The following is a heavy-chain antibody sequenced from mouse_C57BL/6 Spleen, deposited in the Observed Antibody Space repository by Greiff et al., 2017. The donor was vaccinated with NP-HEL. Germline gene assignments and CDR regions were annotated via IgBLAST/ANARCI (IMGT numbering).Heavy chain of an antibody. J-gene: IGHJ3*01. V-gene: IGHV5-9*01. CDR2: ISGGGGNT. D-gene: IGHD2-4*01. CDR1: GFTFSSYT. CDR3: ARLHYDHAGFAY. Sequence: EVKLMESGGGLVKPGGSLKLSCAASGFTFSSYTMSWVRQTPEKRLEWVATISGGGGNTYYPDSVKGRFTISRDNAKNTLYLQMSSLRSEDTALYYCARLHYDHAGFAYWGQGTLVTVSA.